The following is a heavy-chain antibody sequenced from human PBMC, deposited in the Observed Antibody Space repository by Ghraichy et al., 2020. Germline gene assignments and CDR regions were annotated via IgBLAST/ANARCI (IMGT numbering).Heavy chain of an antibody. CDR1: GFTFSSYW. CDR3: ARVMRTEDILTTMDY. D-gene: IGHD5-12*01. CDR2: IKQDGSEK. V-gene: IGHV3-7*04. J-gene: IGHJ4*02. Sequence: GESLNTSCAASGFTFSSYWMSWVRQAPGKGLEWVANIKQDGSEKYYVDSVKGRFTISRDNAKNSLYLQMNSLRDEDTAVYYCARVMRTEDILTTMDYWGQGTLVTVSS.